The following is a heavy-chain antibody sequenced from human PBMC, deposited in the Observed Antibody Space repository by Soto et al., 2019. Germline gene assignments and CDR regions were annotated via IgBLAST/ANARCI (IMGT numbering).Heavy chain of an antibody. V-gene: IGHV4-4*02. CDR1: GGSVRAPDW. J-gene: IGHJ5*01. CDR2: VHISGHS. CDR3: ARVRQGCSANNCYFDP. Sequence: PSETLSLTCTLSGGSVRAPDWWNWVRQSPDKGLEWIAEVHISGHSNYNPSLRSRVSVSIDSSKNRFYLNLNSVTAADTAIYYCARVRQGCSANNCYFDPWGQGTRSPSP. D-gene: IGHD1-1*01.